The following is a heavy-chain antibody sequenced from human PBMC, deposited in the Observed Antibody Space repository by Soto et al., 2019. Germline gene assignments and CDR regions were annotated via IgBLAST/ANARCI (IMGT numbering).Heavy chain of an antibody. Sequence: QVQLQESGPGLVKPSETLSLTCTVSGASIGSYYWNWVRQPPGKGLEWIAYIHYSGRTNYNPSLKSRVTISVDPSKNQVSLKLSSVTAADTAVYYCARDQRDYSTIWFSNDYYSGMGVWGQGTTVTVSS. D-gene: IGHD6-13*01. V-gene: IGHV4-59*01. J-gene: IGHJ6*02. CDR3: ARDQRDYSTIWFSNDYYSGMGV. CDR1: GASIGSYY. CDR2: IHYSGRT.